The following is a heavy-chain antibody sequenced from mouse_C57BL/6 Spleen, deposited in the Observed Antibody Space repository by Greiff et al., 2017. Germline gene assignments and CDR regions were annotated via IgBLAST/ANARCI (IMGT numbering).Heavy chain of an antibody. CDR3: ARGGRGTMDY. CDR1: GFTFSDYG. J-gene: IGHJ4*01. Sequence: EVQRVESGGGLVKPGGSLKLSCAASGFTFSDYGMHWVRQAPEKGLEWVAYISSGSSTIYYADTVKGRFTISRDNAKNTLFLQMTSLGSEDTAMYYCARGGRGTMDYWGQGTSVTVSS. V-gene: IGHV5-17*01. CDR2: ISSGSSTI.